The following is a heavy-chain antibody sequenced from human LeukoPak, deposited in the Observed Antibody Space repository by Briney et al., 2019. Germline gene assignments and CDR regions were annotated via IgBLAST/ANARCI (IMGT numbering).Heavy chain of an antibody. CDR3: ARGAARGYFDY. J-gene: IGHJ4*02. CDR2: ISYDGSNK. Sequence: PGGSLRLSCAASGFTFSIYAMHWVRQAPGKGLEWVAVISYDGSNKYYADSVKGRFTISRDNSKNTLYLQMNSLRAEDTAVYYCARGAARGYFDYWGQGTLVTVSS. V-gene: IGHV3-30-3*01. CDR1: GFTFSIYA. D-gene: IGHD3-10*01.